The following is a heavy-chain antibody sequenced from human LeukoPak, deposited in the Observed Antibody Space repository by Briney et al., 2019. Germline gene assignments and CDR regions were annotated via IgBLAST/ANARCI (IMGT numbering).Heavy chain of an antibody. Sequence: EASVKVSCKASGYTFTSYAMHWVRQAPGQRLEWMGWINAGNGNTKYSQKFQGRVTITRDTPASTAYMELSSLRSEDTAVYYCQAVLGSTTGYFQHWGQGTLVTVSS. V-gene: IGHV1-3*01. J-gene: IGHJ1*01. CDR2: INAGNGNT. CDR1: GYTFTSYA. D-gene: IGHD4-17*01. CDR3: QAVLGSTTGYFQH.